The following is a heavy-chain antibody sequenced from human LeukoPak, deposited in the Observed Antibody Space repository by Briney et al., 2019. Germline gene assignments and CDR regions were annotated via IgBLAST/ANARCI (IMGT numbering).Heavy chain of an antibody. J-gene: IGHJ1*01. D-gene: IGHD3-22*01. V-gene: IGHV3-21*01. CDR2: ISSSSYI. Sequence: GGSLRLSCEASGFTFSNSAMNWVRQAPGKGLEWVSSISSSSYIYYADSVKGRFTISRDNAKNSLYLQMNSLRAEDTAVYYCARVPYYYDSSGYYQVEYFQHWGQGTLVTVSS. CDR3: ARVPYYYDSSGYYQVEYFQH. CDR1: GFTFSNSA.